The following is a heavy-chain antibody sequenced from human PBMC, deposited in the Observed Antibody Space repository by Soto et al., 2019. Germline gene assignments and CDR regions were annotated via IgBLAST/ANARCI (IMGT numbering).Heavy chain of an antibody. V-gene: IGHV1-18*04. J-gene: IGHJ4*02. CDR3: VSGIVANGLWGLLH. D-gene: IGHD5-12*01. CDR1: GYTFTRYG. CDR2: ISTYNGNL. Sequence: QVQVVQSGAEVKEPGASVKVSCKTSGYTFTRYGVSWVRQAPGKGLEWVGWISTYNGNLNYAQKLQDRVTITTDTXXSTDYREWRSLRSDDTAVYYCVSGIVANGLWGLLHWCQLTLVSVS.